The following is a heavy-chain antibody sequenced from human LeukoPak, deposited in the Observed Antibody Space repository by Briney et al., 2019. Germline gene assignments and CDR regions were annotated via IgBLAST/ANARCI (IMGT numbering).Heavy chain of an antibody. D-gene: IGHD3-22*01. CDR3: ARNLYYYGSSGYYYY. CDR2: ISSSSSTI. CDR1: GFTFSSYS. Sequence: GGSLRLSCAASGFTFSSYSMNWVRQAPGKGLEWVSYISSSSSTIYYADSVKGRFTISRDNAKNSLYLQMNSLRAEDTAVYYCARNLYYYGSSGYYYYWGQGTLVTVSS. J-gene: IGHJ4*02. V-gene: IGHV3-48*04.